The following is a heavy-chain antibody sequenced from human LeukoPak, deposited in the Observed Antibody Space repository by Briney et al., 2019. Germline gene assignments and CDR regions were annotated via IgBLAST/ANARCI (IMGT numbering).Heavy chain of an antibody. Sequence: PGGSLRLSCTASGFNFSDYGMDWVRQAPGKGLEWVAVIWDDGSNKHYADSVKGRFTIPRDNSKNTLYLQMNSLRAEDTAMYYCAKERGGQDWYFDLWGRGALVTVSS. CDR3: AKERGGQDWYFDL. V-gene: IGHV3-33*03. CDR1: GFNFSDYG. CDR2: IWDDGSNK. J-gene: IGHJ2*01. D-gene: IGHD3-10*01.